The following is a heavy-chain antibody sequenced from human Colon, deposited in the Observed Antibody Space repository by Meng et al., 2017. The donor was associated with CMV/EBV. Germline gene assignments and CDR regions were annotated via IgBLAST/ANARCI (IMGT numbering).Heavy chain of an antibody. CDR1: GYTFTDHY. CDR2: IHPNTGAT. D-gene: IGHD2/OR15-2a*01. V-gene: IGHV1-2*06. Sequence: QVQLVQSGAEVKKPGASVKVSCKASGYTFTDHYLHWVRQAPGQGLEWMGRIHPNTGATDYAQEFRGRVTMTRDTSINTAYLDLSWLRSDDTAVYYCATSFYGGLPRGQGTLVTVSS. CDR3: ATSFYGGLP. J-gene: IGHJ5*02.